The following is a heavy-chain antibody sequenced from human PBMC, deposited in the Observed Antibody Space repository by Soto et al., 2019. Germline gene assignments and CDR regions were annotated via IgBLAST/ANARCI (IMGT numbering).Heavy chain of an antibody. V-gene: IGHV4-59*01. D-gene: IGHD5-18*01. Sequence: QVQLQESGPGLVKPSETLSLTCTVSGDSISTYYWTWIRKPTGKGLEWIGYIYASGSASYNHSLKSRVTISVVTPNNEFALKLRSLTAADTAVYYSARGVNTALAYYFDGMDVWSQGTTVTVSS. CDR1: GDSISTYY. CDR2: IYASGSA. J-gene: IGHJ6*02. CDR3: ARGVNTALAYYFDGMDV.